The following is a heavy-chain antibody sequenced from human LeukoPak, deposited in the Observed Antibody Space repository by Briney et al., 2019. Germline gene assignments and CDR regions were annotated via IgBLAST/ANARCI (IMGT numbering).Heavy chain of an antibody. CDR2: LSGGSSTT. V-gene: IGHV3-23*01. CDR1: GFTFSSYA. D-gene: IGHD3-22*01. Sequence: KAGGSLRLSCAASGFTFSSYAMIWVRQAPGKGLEWVSTLSGGSSTTYYADSVKGRFTISRDNSKNTLSLQMSSLRAEDTAIYYCAKTGSVGMIANSLDCWGQGTLVTVSS. CDR3: AKTGSVGMIANSLDC. J-gene: IGHJ4*02.